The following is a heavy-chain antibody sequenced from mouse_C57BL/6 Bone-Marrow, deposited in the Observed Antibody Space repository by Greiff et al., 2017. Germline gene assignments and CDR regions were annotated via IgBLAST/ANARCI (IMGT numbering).Heavy chain of an antibody. Sequence: QVQLQQPGAELVKPGASVKMSCKASGYTFTSYWITWVKQGPGQGLEWIGDIYPGSGSTNYNEKFKSKATLTVVTSSSTAYMQVSSLTSEDSAVYYCAIRVVADLWGQGTTLTVSS. CDR1: GYTFTSYW. V-gene: IGHV1-55*01. D-gene: IGHD1-1*01. J-gene: IGHJ2*01. CDR3: AIRVVADL. CDR2: IYPGSGST.